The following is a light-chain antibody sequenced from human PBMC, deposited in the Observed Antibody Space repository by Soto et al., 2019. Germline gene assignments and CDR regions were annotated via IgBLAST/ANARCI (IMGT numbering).Light chain of an antibody. Sequence: DIQMTQSPSTLSASVGDRVTITCRASQAITTWLAWYQQKPGKAPKLLIYMASNLEAGVPSRFSGSGSGTEFTLTISSLQPDDFATYYCQQYFSYSPWAFGQGTKVEVK. J-gene: IGKJ1*01. CDR3: QQYFSYSPWA. V-gene: IGKV1-5*03. CDR2: MAS. CDR1: QAITTW.